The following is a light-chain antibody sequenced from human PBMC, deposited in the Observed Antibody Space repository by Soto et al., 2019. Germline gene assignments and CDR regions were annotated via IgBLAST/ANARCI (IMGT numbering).Light chain of an antibody. Sequence: IQITQSPSSVSAAVGDRVTITCRASQVISSWLAWYQQRPGTAPKLLIYGATTLRSGVPSRFSGSESGTEFTLTITSLQPEASATYYCQQASSFPLTFGGGTKV. V-gene: IGKV1-12*01. J-gene: IGKJ4*01. CDR1: QVISSW. CDR2: GAT. CDR3: QQASSFPLT.